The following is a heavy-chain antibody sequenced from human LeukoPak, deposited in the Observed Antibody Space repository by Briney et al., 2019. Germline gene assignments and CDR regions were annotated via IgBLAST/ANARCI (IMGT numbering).Heavy chain of an antibody. CDR2: IKQDGSEK. Sequence: TGGSLRLSCEVSGFTFINYWMSWVRQAPGKGLEWVASIKQDGSEKYYVDSVKSRFTISRDNTQNSLYLQMNSLRAEDTHLYYCARGGYCSGGYCYTVGWYFDLWGRGTLVTVSS. V-gene: IGHV3-7*01. CDR1: GFTFINYW. J-gene: IGHJ2*01. CDR3: ARGGYCSGGYCYTVGWYFDL. D-gene: IGHD2-15*01.